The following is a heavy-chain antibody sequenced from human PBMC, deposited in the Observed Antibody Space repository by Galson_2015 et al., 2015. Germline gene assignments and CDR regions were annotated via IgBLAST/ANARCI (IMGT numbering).Heavy chain of an antibody. J-gene: IGHJ4*02. Sequence: SLRLSCAASGFTVSSNYMSWVRQAPGKGLEWVSVIYSSGSTYYADSVKGRFTISRDNPKNTLYLQMNSLRAEDTAVYYCARGEGSYGYYADSWGQATLVTVSS. V-gene: IGHV3-53*01. CDR1: GFTVSSNY. CDR3: ARGEGSYGYYADS. D-gene: IGHD3-16*01. CDR2: IYSSGST.